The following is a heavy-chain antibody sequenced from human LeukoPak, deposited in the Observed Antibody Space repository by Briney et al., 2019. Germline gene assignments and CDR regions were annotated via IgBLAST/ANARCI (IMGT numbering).Heavy chain of an antibody. D-gene: IGHD4-23*01. V-gene: IGHV1-8*01. Sequence: ASVKVSCKASGYTFTSYDINWVRQATGQGLEWMGWMNPNSGNTGYAQEFQGRVTMTRNTSISTAYMELSSLRSEDTAVYYCARPLRWTDAFDIWGQGTMVTVSS. CDR2: MNPNSGNT. CDR1: GYTFTSYD. J-gene: IGHJ3*02. CDR3: ARPLRWTDAFDI.